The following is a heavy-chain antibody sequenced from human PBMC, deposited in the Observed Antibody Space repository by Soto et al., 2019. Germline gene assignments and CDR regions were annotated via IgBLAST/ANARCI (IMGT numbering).Heavy chain of an antibody. CDR1: GGTFSSSA. Sequence: QVQLVQSGAEMKEPGSSVKVSCKTSGGTFSSSAISWLRQAPGQGLEWMGGIIPLFRTPDYAQKFQGRVTIAADESTSTAYLELCSLRSEDTAVYYCARDNDRLQLGGNYYYSLDVWGQGTTITVSS. V-gene: IGHV1-69*12. J-gene: IGHJ6*02. D-gene: IGHD4-4*01. CDR2: IIPLFRTP. CDR3: ARDNDRLQLGGNYYYSLDV.